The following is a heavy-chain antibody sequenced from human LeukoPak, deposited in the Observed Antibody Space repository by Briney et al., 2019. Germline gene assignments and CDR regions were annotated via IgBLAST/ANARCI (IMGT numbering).Heavy chain of an antibody. CDR2: IYPGDSDT. Sequence: GESLKISCKGSGYSFTSYWIGWVRQMPGKGLEGMGIIYPGDSDTRYSPSFQGQVTISADKSISTAYLQWSSLKASDTAIYYCARGYSSGWSYLDSWGQGTLVTVSS. D-gene: IGHD6-19*01. CDR3: ARGYSSGWSYLDS. CDR1: GYSFTSYW. V-gene: IGHV5-51*01. J-gene: IGHJ4*02.